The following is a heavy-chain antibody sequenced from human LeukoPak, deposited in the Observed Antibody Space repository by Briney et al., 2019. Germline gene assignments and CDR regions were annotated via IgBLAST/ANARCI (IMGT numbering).Heavy chain of an antibody. J-gene: IGHJ4*02. V-gene: IGHV3-30*02. D-gene: IGHD5-18*01. CDR3: ARILQLWTTFDY. CDR2: IRYDGSNK. CDR1: GFTFSSYG. Sequence: PGGSLRLSCTASGFTFSSYGMHWVRQAPGKGLEWVAFIRYDGSNKYYADSVKGRFTISRDNSKNTLYLQMNSLRAEDTAVYYCARILQLWTTFDYWGQGTLVTVSS.